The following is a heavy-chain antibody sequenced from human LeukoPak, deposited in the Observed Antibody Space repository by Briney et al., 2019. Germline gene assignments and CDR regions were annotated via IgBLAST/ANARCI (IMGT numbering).Heavy chain of an antibody. V-gene: IGHV3-30*02. CDR3: AKDVEGIAAAASRD. Sequence: PGGSLRLSCAASGCTFSSYTINWDRQAPGKGLEWVAFIRYDGSNKYYADSVKGRFTISRDNSKNTLYLQMNSLRAEDTAVYYCAKDVEGIAAAASRDWGQGTLVTVSS. J-gene: IGHJ4*02. D-gene: IGHD6-13*01. CDR2: IRYDGSNK. CDR1: GCTFSSYT.